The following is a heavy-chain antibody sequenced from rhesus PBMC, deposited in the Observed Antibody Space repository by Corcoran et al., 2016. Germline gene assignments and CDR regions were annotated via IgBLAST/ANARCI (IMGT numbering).Heavy chain of an antibody. Sequence: QVQLQESGPGLVKPSETLSLTCAVSGGSISDNYDWNWIRQPPGKGLEWIGKIYGGSGNTYYNPSLKSRVSISKDTSKNQFSLKVSSVTAADTAVFYCARVGISAGHQGDLWGQGLLVTVSA. J-gene: IGHJ4*01. CDR1: GGSISDNYD. V-gene: IGHV4S9*01. D-gene: IGHD6-13*01. CDR2: IYGGSGNT. CDR3: ARVGISAGHQGDL.